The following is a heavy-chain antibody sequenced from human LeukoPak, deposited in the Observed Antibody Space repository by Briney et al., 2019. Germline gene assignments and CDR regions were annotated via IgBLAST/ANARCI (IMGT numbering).Heavy chain of an antibody. Sequence: GGSLRLSCAASRFTFSTYSMNWVRQAPGKGLEWVSAISSSSGYLYYADSVKGRFTISRDNAKNSLYLQMNSLRAEDTAVYYCARDKFHSSSFPNAFDIWGQGTMVTVSS. CDR1: RFTFSTYS. D-gene: IGHD6-13*01. CDR3: ARDKFHSSSFPNAFDI. CDR2: ISSSSGYL. V-gene: IGHV3-21*01. J-gene: IGHJ3*02.